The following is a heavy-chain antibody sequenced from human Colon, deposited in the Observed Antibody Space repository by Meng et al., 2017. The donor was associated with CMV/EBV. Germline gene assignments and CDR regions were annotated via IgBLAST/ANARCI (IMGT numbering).Heavy chain of an antibody. V-gene: IGHV4-34*01. CDR2: INHSGST. CDR1: GGSFSGYY. D-gene: IGHD5-24*01. Sequence: SRSLTRAVYGGSFSGYYWSWIRQPPGKGLEWMGEINHSGSTNYNPSLKSRVTISVDTSKNQFSLKLSSVTAADTAVYYCARGPGRWLQLFDYWGQGTLVTVSS. CDR3: ARGPGRWLQLFDY. J-gene: IGHJ4*02.